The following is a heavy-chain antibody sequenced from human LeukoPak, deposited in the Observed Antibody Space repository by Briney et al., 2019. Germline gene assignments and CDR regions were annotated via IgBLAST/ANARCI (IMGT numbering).Heavy chain of an antibody. CDR2: MNPNSGNT. CDR1: GYTFTSYD. Sequence: ASVKVSCKASGYTFTSYDINWVRQATGPGLEWMGWMNPNSGNTGYAQKFQGRVTITRNTSISTAYMELSSLRSEDTAVYYCARGGYHDSSGYYWTVDYWGQGTLVTVSS. CDR3: ARGGYHDSSGYYWTVDY. J-gene: IGHJ4*02. V-gene: IGHV1-8*03. D-gene: IGHD3-22*01.